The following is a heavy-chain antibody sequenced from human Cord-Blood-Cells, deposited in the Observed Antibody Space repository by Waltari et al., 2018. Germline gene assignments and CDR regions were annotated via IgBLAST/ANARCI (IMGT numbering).Heavy chain of an antibody. CDR3: AKGQGIDY. CDR1: GFTFSSYG. V-gene: IGHV3-30*18. Sequence: QVQLVESGGGVVQPGRSMRLSCAASGFTFSSYGMHWVRQAPGKGLEWVAVISYDGSNKYYADSMKGRFTISRDNSKNTQYLQMNSLRAEDTAVYYCAKGQGIDYWGQGTLVTVSS. CDR2: ISYDGSNK. J-gene: IGHJ4*02. D-gene: IGHD3-10*01.